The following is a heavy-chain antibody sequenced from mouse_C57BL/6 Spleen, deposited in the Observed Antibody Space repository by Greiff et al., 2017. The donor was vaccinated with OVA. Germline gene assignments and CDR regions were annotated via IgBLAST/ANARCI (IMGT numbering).Heavy chain of an antibody. CDR1: GFTFSDAW. CDR2: IRNKANNHAI. V-gene: IGHV6-6*01. J-gene: IGHJ1*03. Sequence: DVKLVESGGGLVQPGGSMKLSCAASGFTFSDAWMDWVRQSPEKGLEWVAEIRNKANNHAIYYAESVKGRFTISRDDSKSSVYLQMNSLRAEDTCIYYCTLIYYYGSSYSFDVWGTGTTVTVSS. D-gene: IGHD1-1*01. CDR3: TLIYYYGSSYSFDV.